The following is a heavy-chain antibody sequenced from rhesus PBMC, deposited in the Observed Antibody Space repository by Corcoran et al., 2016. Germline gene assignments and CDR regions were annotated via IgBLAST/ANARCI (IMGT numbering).Heavy chain of an antibody. Sequence: QVQLQESGPGVVKPSETLSLTCAVSGGSISDSYRWSWIRQPPGKGLEWLGYIYGSSTSTNYNPSLKSRVTISKDTSKNQFSLKLSSVTAADTAVYYCARELTWFFDYWGQGVLVTVSS. CDR3: ARELTWFFDY. J-gene: IGHJ4*01. CDR1: GGSISDSYR. V-gene: IGHV4S10*01. D-gene: IGHD1-38*01. CDR2: IYGSSTST.